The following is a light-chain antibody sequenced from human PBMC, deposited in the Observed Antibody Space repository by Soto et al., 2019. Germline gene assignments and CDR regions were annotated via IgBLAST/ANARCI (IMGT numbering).Light chain of an antibody. CDR3: QQYYRTPT. V-gene: IGKV4-1*01. J-gene: IGKJ4*01. CDR2: WAS. Sequence: DIVMTQSPDSLAVSLGERATINCKSSQSVLYSSNNKNYLAWYQQKPGQPPKLLIYWASTRESGVPDRFSGSGSGTDFTLNIRRLQAEDVAVYYRQQYYRTPTFGGGTKVEIK. CDR1: QSVLYSSNNKNY.